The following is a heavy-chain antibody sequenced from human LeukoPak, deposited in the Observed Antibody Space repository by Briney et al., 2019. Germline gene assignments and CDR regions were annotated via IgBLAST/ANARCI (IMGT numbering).Heavy chain of an antibody. Sequence: SETLSLTCTVSSGSISTSNYYWGWVRQPPGKGLEWIGYIYYSGSTNYNPSLKSRVTISVDTSKNQFSLKLSSVTAADTAVYYCARGGYNALGYWGQGTLVTVSS. CDR2: IYYSGST. J-gene: IGHJ4*02. CDR3: ARGGYNALGY. V-gene: IGHV4-61*05. D-gene: IGHD5-24*01. CDR1: SGSISTSNYY.